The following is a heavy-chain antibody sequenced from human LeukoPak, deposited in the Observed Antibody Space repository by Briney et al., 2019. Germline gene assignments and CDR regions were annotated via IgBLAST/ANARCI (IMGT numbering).Heavy chain of an antibody. D-gene: IGHD3-22*01. V-gene: IGHV4-59*01. J-gene: IGHJ4*02. Sequence: SETLSLTCTVSGGSISSYYWSWIRQPPGKGLEWIGHIYYSGSTNYNPSLKSRVTISVDTSKNQFSLKLISVTAADTAVYYCARSSGYYYYYFDYWGQGALVTVSS. CDR3: ARSSGYYYYYFDY. CDR2: IYYSGST. CDR1: GGSISSYY.